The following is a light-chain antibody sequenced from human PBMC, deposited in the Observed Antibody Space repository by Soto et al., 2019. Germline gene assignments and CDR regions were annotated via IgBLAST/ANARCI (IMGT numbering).Light chain of an antibody. V-gene: IGLV1-40*01. Sequence: QSVLTQPPSVSGAPGQRVTISCTGSSSNIGAGYDVHWYQQLPGTAPKLLIYGNSNRPSGVPDRFSGSKSGTSASLALTGXXAEDXADYYCQSYDSSLSGSVFGGGTKLSVL. CDR2: GNS. J-gene: IGLJ2*01. CDR3: QSYDSSLSGSV. CDR1: SSNIGAGYD.